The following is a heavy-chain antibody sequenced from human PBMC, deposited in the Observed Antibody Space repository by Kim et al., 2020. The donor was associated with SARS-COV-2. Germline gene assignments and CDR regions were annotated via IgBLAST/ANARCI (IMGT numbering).Heavy chain of an antibody. D-gene: IGHD6-19*01. V-gene: IGHV3-49*03. CDR3: TRYLAVAGFWIDY. J-gene: IGHJ4*02. CDR1: GFTFGDYA. CDR2: IRSKAYGGTS. Sequence: GGSLRLSCAASGFTFGDYAMSWFRQAPGKGLEWVGFIRSKAYGGTSEYAASVKGRFTISSDASKSIAYLQMHSLKTEDTAVYYCTRYLAVAGFWIDYWGQGTLGTVSS.